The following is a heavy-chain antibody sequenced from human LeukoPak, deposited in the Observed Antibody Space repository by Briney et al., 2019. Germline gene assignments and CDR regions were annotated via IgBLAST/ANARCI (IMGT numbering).Heavy chain of an antibody. J-gene: IGHJ4*02. Sequence: GVSLRLSCAASGFSFRAYWMTWVRQAPGTGLEWVAIIKEDGSETYSMDSVKGRFTISRDNAKNSLYLQMNSLRGDDTAVYYCARVIWRQLAPFDYWGQGALVTVSS. CDR1: GFSFRAYW. D-gene: IGHD6-13*01. V-gene: IGHV3-7*03. CDR3: ARVIWRQLAPFDY. CDR2: IKEDGSET.